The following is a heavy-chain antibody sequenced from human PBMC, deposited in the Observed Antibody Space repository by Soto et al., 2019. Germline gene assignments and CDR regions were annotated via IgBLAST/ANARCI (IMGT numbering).Heavy chain of an antibody. J-gene: IGHJ6*02. CDR2: LDQSGGT. CDR3: ALEDSDGGSCESFDV. CDR1: GDSLRGQS. D-gene: IGHD2-15*01. Sequence: PSETLSLTCAVVGDSLRGQSWNWSRQSPGKGLEWIGELDQSGGTNYNPSLKSRAIISDDTSKNQFSLTLTSVTAADTAVYYCALEDSDGGSCESFDVWSQGTPVTVSS. V-gene: IGHV4-34*01.